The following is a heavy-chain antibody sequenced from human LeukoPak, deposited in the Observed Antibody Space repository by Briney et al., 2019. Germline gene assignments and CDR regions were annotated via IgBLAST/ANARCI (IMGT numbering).Heavy chain of an antibody. CDR3: ASGGTVAARLFDY. CDR1: GGSFSGYY. V-gene: IGHV4-34*01. J-gene: IGHJ4*02. D-gene: IGHD6-6*01. Sequence: SETLSLTCAVYGGSFSGYYWSWIRQPPGKGLEWIGEINHSGSTNYNPSLKSRVTISVDTPKNQFSLKLSSVTAADTAVYYCASGGTVAARLFDYWGQGTLVTVSP. CDR2: INHSGST.